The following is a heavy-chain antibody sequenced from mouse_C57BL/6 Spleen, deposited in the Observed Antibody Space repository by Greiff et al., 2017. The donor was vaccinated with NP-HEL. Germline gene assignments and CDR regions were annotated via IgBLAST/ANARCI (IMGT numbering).Heavy chain of an antibody. Sequence: VQLQQPGAELVKPGASVKMSCKASGYTFTSYWITWVKQRPGQGLEWIGDIYPGSGSTNYTEKFKCKATLTVDTSSSTAYMQLSSLTSEDSAVYYCAISYGSSPRYAMDDWGQGTSVTVSS. CDR3: AISYGSSPRYAMDD. CDR1: GYTFTSYW. D-gene: IGHD1-1*01. CDR2: IYPGSGST. J-gene: IGHJ4*01. V-gene: IGHV1-55*01.